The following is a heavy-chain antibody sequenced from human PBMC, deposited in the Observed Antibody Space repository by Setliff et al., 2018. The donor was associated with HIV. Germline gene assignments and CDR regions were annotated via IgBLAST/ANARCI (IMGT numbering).Heavy chain of an antibody. J-gene: IGHJ5*02. CDR3: ATFRGITTPNWFDP. CDR1: GFTFSTYP. CDR2: ISSGSTYI. Sequence: GGSLRLSCAASGFTFSTYPMSWVRQAPGKGLEWVSGISSGSTYIYYADSVKGRFSISRDNAKNSLYLQMTSLRAEDTAIYYCATFRGITTPNWFDPWGQGTLVTVSS. V-gene: IGHV3-21*01. D-gene: IGHD3-10*01.